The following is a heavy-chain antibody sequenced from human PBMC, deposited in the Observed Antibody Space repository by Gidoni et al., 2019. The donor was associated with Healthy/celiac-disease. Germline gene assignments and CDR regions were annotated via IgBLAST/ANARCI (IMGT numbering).Heavy chain of an antibody. J-gene: IGHJ6*02. D-gene: IGHD4-4*01. Sequence: EVQLVESGGVVVQPGGSLRLSCAASGFTFDDYTMHWVRQAPGKGLEWVSLIGWDGGSTYYADSVKGRFTISRDNSKNSLYLQMNSLRTEDTALYYCAKDRGHDYSGDYYYYYGMDVWGQGTTVTVSS. V-gene: IGHV3-43*01. CDR3: AKDRGHDYSGDYYYYYGMDV. CDR1: GFTFDDYT. CDR2: IGWDGGST.